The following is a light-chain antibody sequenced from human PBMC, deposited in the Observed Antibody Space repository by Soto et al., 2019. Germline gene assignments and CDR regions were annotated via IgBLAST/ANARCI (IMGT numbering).Light chain of an antibody. V-gene: IGKV1-5*03. Sequence: DIQMTQSPSTLSASVGDRVTITCLASQSISSWLAWYQKKPGKAPKLLIYKASSLESGVPSRFSGSGSGTEFNLTISRLQPDDFATYECQQYNSYAWTFGQGTKVDIK. CDR1: QSISSW. CDR2: KAS. CDR3: QQYNSYAWT. J-gene: IGKJ1*01.